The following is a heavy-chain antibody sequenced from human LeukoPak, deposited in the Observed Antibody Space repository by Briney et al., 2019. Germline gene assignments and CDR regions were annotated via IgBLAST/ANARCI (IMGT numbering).Heavy chain of an antibody. CDR1: GGSISSYY. D-gene: IGHD6-19*01. CDR2: IFYRGST. CDR3: AIAAVAAPGNFDY. J-gene: IGHJ4*02. Sequence: SETLSLTCTVSGGSISSYYWSWIRQPPGEGLEWIGYIFYRGSTNYNPSLKSRVTISVDTSKNQFSLKLSSVTAADTAVYYCAIAAVAAPGNFDYWGQGTLVTVSS. V-gene: IGHV4-59*08.